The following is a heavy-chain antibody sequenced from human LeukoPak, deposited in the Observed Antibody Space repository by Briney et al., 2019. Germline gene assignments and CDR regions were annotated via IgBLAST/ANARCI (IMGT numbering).Heavy chain of an antibody. J-gene: IGHJ4*02. Sequence: SETLSLTCTVSGGSIISYYWSWIRQPAGKGLEWIGRIYTSGSTNYNPSLKSRITMSVDTSRDQFSLKLSSVTAADTAVYYCARAGRDGYNFYLDYWGQGTLVTVSS. CDR3: ARAGRDGYNFYLDY. D-gene: IGHD5-24*01. CDR2: IYTSGST. V-gene: IGHV4-4*07. CDR1: GGSIISYY.